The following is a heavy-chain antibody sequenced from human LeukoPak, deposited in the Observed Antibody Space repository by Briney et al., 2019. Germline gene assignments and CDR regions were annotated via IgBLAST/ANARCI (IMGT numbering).Heavy chain of an antibody. CDR2: IWYDGSNR. CDR1: GFTFSSYD. CDR3: ARDGAAAGPEIYQYYYMDV. Sequence: GGSLRLSCAASGFTFSSYDMHWVRQAPGKGLEWIAFIWYDGSNRCYADSVTGRFIISRDNSKNTVYLQMNSLRAEDTAVYYCARDGAAAGPEIYQYYYMDVWGKGTTVTVSS. V-gene: IGHV3-33*01. J-gene: IGHJ6*03. D-gene: IGHD6-13*01.